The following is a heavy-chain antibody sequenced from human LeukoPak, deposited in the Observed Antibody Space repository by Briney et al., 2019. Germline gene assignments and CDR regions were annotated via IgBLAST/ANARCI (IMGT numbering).Heavy chain of an antibody. V-gene: IGHV3-23*01. J-gene: IGHJ4*02. Sequence: GGSLRLSCAASGFTFSSYAMSWVRQAPGKGLEWVSANSGSGGSAYYADSVKGRFTISRDNSKNTLYLQMNSLRAEDTAVYYCAKDPAFDGYNLELFDWGQGTLVTVSS. CDR2: NSGSGGSA. CDR1: GFTFSSYA. CDR3: AKDPAFDGYNLELFD. D-gene: IGHD5-24*01.